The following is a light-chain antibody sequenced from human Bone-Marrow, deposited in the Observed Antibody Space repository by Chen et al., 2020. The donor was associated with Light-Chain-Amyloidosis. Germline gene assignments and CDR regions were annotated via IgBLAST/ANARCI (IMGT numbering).Light chain of an antibody. CDR2: HAS. V-gene: IGKV1-39*01. J-gene: IGKJ2*01. CDR1: QSISNY. Sequence: DFQLTQSPSSLSASVGDRVTITCRASQSISNYLNWYQQIPGKAPKLLIYHASRLQSGVPSRFSGSGSETDFTLTISILQPEDFATYYCQQSYSTPYTYGPGTKLDIK. CDR3: QQSYSTPYT.